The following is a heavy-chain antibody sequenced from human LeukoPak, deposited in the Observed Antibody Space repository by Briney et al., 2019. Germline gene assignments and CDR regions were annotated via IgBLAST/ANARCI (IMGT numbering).Heavy chain of an antibody. Sequence: SVKVSCKASGYTFTSYGISWVRQAPGQGLEWMGGIIPIFGTANYAQKFQGRVTITADESTSTAYMELSSLRSEDTAVYYCASLVGYGGNSAAFDIWGQGTMVTVSS. D-gene: IGHD4-23*01. CDR2: IIPIFGTA. V-gene: IGHV1-69*13. CDR1: GYTFTSYG. CDR3: ASLVGYGGNSAAFDI. J-gene: IGHJ3*02.